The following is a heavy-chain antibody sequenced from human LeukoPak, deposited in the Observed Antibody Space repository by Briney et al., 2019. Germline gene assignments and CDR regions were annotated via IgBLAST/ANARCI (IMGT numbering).Heavy chain of an antibody. CDR2: IYHSGST. V-gene: IGHV4-30-2*01. D-gene: IGHD1-20*01. Sequence: SETLSLTCTVSGGSISSSNYYWSWIRQPPGKGLEWIGYIYHSGSTYYNPSLKSRVTISVDRSKNQFSLKLSSVTAADTAVYYCARDSSNWNLLDYWGQGTLVTVSS. CDR3: ARDSSNWNLLDY. J-gene: IGHJ4*02. CDR1: GGSISSSNYY.